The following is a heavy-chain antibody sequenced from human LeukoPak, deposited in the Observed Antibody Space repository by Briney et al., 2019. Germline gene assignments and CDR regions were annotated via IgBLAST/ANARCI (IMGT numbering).Heavy chain of an antibody. D-gene: IGHD3-22*01. V-gene: IGHV4-59*01. J-gene: IGHJ4*02. CDR2: IYYSGST. Sequence: PSETLSLTCTVSGGSISSYYWSWIRQPPGKGLEWIGYIYYSGSTNYNPSLKSRVTISVDTSKNQFSLKLSSVTAADTAVYYCARGGLHLNYDSSGYYLLPRYYFDYWGQGTLVTVSS. CDR1: GGSISSYY. CDR3: ARGGLHLNYDSSGYYLLPRYYFDY.